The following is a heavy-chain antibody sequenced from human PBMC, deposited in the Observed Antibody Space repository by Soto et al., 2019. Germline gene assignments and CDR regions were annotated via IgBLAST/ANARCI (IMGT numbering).Heavy chain of an antibody. V-gene: IGHV1-18*01. Sequence: VKVSCKASGFTFTTYGISWVRQAPGQGLEWMGWISAYNGNTNYAQKLQDRVTMTTDTSTSTAYMELRSLRSDDTAVYYCARDPDIVLVPAVPPHDAFDIWGQGTMVTVSS. CDR2: ISAYNGNT. CDR3: ARDPDIVLVPAVPPHDAFDI. CDR1: GFTFTTYG. D-gene: IGHD2-2*01. J-gene: IGHJ3*02.